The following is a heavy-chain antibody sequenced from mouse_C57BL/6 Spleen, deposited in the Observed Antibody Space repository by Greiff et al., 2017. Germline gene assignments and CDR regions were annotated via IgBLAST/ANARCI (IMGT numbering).Heavy chain of an antibody. V-gene: IGHV1-64*01. J-gene: IGHJ3*01. CDR3: ARVHYYGSSYPWFAY. CDR2: IHPNSGST. CDR1: GYTFTSYW. D-gene: IGHD1-1*01. Sequence: VQLQQPGAELVKPGASVKLSCKASGYTFTSYWMHWVKQRPGQGLEWIGMIHPNSGSTNYNEKFKSKATLTVDKSSSTAYMQLSSLTSEDSAVYYCARVHYYGSSYPWFAYWGQGTLVTVSA.